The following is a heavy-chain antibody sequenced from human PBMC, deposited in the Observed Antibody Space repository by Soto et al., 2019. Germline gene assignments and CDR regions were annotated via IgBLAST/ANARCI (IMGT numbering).Heavy chain of an antibody. J-gene: IGHJ4*02. V-gene: IGHV1-69*01. CDR1: GGTFSSYS. Sequence: QVQLVQSGAEVKKPGSSVKVSCKASGGTFSSYSISWVRQAPGQGLEWMGGIIPIFGTANYAQKFQGRVTITADESTSTAYMELSSLRSEDTAVYYCARGSYYYDSSGYYRFIYWGQGTLVTVSS. D-gene: IGHD3-22*01. CDR2: IIPIFGTA. CDR3: ARGSYYYDSSGYYRFIY.